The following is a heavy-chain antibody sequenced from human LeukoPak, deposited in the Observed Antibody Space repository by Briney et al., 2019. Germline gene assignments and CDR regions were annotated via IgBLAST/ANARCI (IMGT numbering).Heavy chain of an antibody. J-gene: IGHJ4*02. CDR3: ARGNLAITVPGPFGY. CDR2: INPNSGGT. CDR1: GYTFTGYY. V-gene: IGHV1-2*02. Sequence: GASVKVSCKASGYTFTGYYIHWVRQAPGQGLEWMGWINPNSGGTNYAQKFQGRVTMTRDTSVSTAYMELSRLSSDDTAAYYCARGNLAITVPGPFGYWGQGTLVTVSS. D-gene: IGHD6-19*01.